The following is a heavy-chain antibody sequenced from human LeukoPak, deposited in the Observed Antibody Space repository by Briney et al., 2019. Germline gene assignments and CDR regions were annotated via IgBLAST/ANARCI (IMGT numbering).Heavy chain of an antibody. CDR3: GKDHIPLELPCDF. CDR2: ITDSGSIT. D-gene: IGHD1-7*01. CDR1: GFRFSNYD. V-gene: IGHV3-23*01. J-gene: IGHJ4*02. Sequence: GGSLRLSCAGSGFRFSNYDMTWVRQAPGKGLEWVSAITDSGSITYYADSGKGRFTISRVNSKNTLYLQMNSLRAEDTAVYYCGKDHIPLELPCDFWGQGTLVTVSS.